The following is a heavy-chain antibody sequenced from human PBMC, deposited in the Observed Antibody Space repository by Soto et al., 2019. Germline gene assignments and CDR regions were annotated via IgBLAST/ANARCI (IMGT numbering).Heavy chain of an antibody. V-gene: IGHV3-33*01. J-gene: IGHJ5*02. CDR1: EFTISSCC. CDR3: ARDRVVGATTSGYNWFDP. Sequence: PTIQPSASCEFTISSCCLHLVRKTPGTGLEWLAVILYDGRNKYYADSVKGRFTIFRDNSKNTLYLQMNSLRAEDTAVYYCARDRVVGATTSGYNWFDPWGQGTLLTGSS. CDR2: ILYDGRNK. D-gene: IGHD1-26*01.